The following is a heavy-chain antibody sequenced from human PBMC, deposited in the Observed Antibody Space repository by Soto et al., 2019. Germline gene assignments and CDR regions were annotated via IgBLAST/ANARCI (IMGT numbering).Heavy chain of an antibody. CDR1: GGSISSSNFY. D-gene: IGHD3-10*01. CDR2: IFYSGTS. J-gene: IGHJ2*01. Sequence: SETLSLTCTVSGGSISSSNFYWDWVRQSPGKGLEWIGSIFYSGTSYYNPSLKSRATISVDMSKNQFSLNLTSVTAADTAVYYCARQRSLDVSGNYFRYWYFDLWGRGTLVT. CDR3: ARQRSLDVSGNYFRYWYFDL. V-gene: IGHV4-39*01.